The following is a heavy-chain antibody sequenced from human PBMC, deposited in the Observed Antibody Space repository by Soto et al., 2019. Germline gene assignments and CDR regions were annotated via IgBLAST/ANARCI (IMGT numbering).Heavy chain of an antibody. CDR1: GGSFSSDSFI. CDR2: INYSGTT. CDR3: ARDHKWDGMDV. J-gene: IGHJ6*02. D-gene: IGHD1-26*01. Sequence: QVQLQESGPDLVKPSQTLSLTCSVSGGSFSSDSFIWSWVRQFPGKGLEWIGYINYSGTTYYNPSHRSRITMSVATSKNQFSLNLSSVTAADTAVYYCARDHKWDGMDVWGQGTTVTVSS. V-gene: IGHV4-31*03.